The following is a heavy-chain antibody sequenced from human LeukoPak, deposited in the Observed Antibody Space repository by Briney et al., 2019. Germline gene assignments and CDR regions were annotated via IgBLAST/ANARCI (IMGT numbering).Heavy chain of an antibody. J-gene: IGHJ4*02. CDR2: IYYSGST. CDR1: GGSISNSGHY. Sequence: SETLSLTCTVSGGSISNSGHYWGWIRQPPGKGLEWIGSIYYSGSTYYNPPLTSRVTISVDTSKNQFPLKLSSVTAADTAVYYCATQVATISDPFDYWGQGSLVTVSS. V-gene: IGHV4-39*01. D-gene: IGHD5-12*01. CDR3: ATQVATISDPFDY.